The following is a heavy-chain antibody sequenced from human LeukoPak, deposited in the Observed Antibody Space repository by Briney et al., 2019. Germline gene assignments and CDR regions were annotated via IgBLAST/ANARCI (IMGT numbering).Heavy chain of an antibody. V-gene: IGHV3-30-3*01. CDR1: GFTFSSYA. J-gene: IGHJ3*02. CDR2: ISYDGSNK. Sequence: PGGSLRLSCAASGFTFSSYAMHWVRQAPGKGLEWVAVISYDGSNKYSADSVKGRFTISRDNAKNSLYLQMNSLRAEDTAIYYCARATGDGRHAFDIWGQGTMVTVSS. CDR3: ARATGDGRHAFDI. D-gene: IGHD7-27*01.